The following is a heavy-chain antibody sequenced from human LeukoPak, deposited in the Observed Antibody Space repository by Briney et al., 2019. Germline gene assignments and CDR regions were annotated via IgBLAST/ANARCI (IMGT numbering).Heavy chain of an antibody. CDR1: GFIVSSNY. D-gene: IGHD6-19*01. V-gene: IGHV3-53*01. Sequence: PGGSLRLSCAPAGFIVSSNYMSWVRQAAGKGLDWVSVIYGDGSTYYADSVKGRFTISRDNSKNTLYLQMNSLRPEDTAVYYCARRFITGWHLDYWGQGTLVTVSS. CDR3: ARRFITGWHLDY. CDR2: IYGDGST. J-gene: IGHJ4*02.